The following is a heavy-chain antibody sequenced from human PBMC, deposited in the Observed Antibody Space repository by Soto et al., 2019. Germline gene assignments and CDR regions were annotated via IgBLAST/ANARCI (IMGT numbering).Heavy chain of an antibody. V-gene: IGHV3-33*01. CDR3: ARAFRAGSGWYIGY. Sequence: PGGSLRLSCAASGFTFSSYGMHWVRQAPGKGLEWVAVIWYDGSNKYYADSVKGRFTISRDNSKNTLYLQMNSLRAEDTAVYYCARAFRAGSGWYIGYWGQGTLVTVSS. D-gene: IGHD6-19*01. J-gene: IGHJ4*02. CDR2: IWYDGSNK. CDR1: GFTFSSYG.